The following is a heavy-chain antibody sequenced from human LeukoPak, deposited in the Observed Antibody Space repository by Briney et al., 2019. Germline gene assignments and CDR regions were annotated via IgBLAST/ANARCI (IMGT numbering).Heavy chain of an antibody. Sequence: PGGSLRLSCVASGFPFSSYWMTWVRQAPGKGLEWVSVIYSGGSTYYADSVKGRFTISRDNSKNTLYLQMNSLRAEDTAVYYCARTPPYSSSWYGGYFDYWGQGTLVTVSS. V-gene: IGHV3-53*01. CDR1: GFPFSSYW. J-gene: IGHJ4*02. CDR3: ARTPPYSSSWYGGYFDY. D-gene: IGHD6-13*01. CDR2: IYSGGST.